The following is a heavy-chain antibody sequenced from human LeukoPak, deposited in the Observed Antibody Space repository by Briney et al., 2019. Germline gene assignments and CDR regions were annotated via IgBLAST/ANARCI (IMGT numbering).Heavy chain of an antibody. CDR2: ISSSSSYI. CDR3: AKGMDYYDSSGYPHFDY. Sequence: GGSLRLSCAASGFTFSSYSMNWVRQAPGKGLEWVSSISSSSSYIYYADSVKGRFTISRDNSKNTLYLQMNSLRAEDTAVYYCAKGMDYYDSSGYPHFDYWGQGALVTVSS. D-gene: IGHD3-22*01. CDR1: GFTFSSYS. J-gene: IGHJ4*02. V-gene: IGHV3-21*01.